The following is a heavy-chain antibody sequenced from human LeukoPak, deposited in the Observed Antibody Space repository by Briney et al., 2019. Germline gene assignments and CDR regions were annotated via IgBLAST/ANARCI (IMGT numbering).Heavy chain of an antibody. CDR3: ARDESDSYDSSGYYFT. J-gene: IGHJ5*02. Sequence: GRSLRLSCAASGFTVSSNYKSWVRQAPGKGLEWVSVIYSGGSTYYADSVKGRFTISRDNSKNTLYLQMNSLRAEDTAVYYCARDESDSYDSSGYYFTWGQGTLVTVSS. V-gene: IGHV3-53*01. CDR1: GFTVSSNY. CDR2: IYSGGST. D-gene: IGHD3-22*01.